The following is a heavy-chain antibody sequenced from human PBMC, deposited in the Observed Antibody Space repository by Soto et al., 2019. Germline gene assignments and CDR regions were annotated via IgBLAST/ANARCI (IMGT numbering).Heavy chain of an antibody. J-gene: IGHJ6*02. D-gene: IGHD6-19*01. CDR3: ASSPVTGIYYAMDV. V-gene: IGHV4-31*03. CDR2: IYYTGST. Sequence: SETLSLTCTVSGGSISSGGYYWSWIRQHPGKGLEWIGNIYYTGSTHYDPALKSRITISLDTSKNQISLKLSSVTAADTAVYYCASSPVTGIYYAMDVWGQGPTVTVSS. CDR1: GGSISSGGYY.